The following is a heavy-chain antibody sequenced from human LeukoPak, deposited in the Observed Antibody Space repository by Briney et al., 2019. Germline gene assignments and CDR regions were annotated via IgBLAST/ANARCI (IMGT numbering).Heavy chain of an antibody. CDR1: GGSISSSSYY. D-gene: IGHD3-22*01. J-gene: IGHJ5*02. CDR3: ARAQYYYDSSGMNWFDP. V-gene: IGHV4-39*07. CDR2: IYHSGST. Sequence: SETLSLTCTVSGGSISSSSYYWGWIRQPPGKGLEWIGSIYHSGSTYYNPSLKSRVTISVDTSKNQFSLKLSSVTAADTAVYYCARAQYYYDSSGMNWFDPWGQGTLVTVSS.